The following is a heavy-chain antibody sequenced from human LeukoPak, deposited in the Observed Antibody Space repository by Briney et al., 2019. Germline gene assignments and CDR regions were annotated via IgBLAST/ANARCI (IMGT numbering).Heavy chain of an antibody. D-gene: IGHD5-18*01. CDR3: ARDSYTAMADY. V-gene: IGHV1-2*02. CDR2: INPNTGAT. Sequence: ASVKVSCKASGYTFSDYYIHWVRQAPEQGLEWMGWINPNTGATNYAQKFQGRVTMTRDTSISTAYMELGSLRSDDTAVFYCARDSYTAMADYWGQGTRVTVSS. J-gene: IGHJ4*02. CDR1: GYTFSDYY.